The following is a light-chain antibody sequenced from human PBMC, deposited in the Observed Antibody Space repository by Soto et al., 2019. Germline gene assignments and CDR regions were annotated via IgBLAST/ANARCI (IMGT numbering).Light chain of an antibody. CDR3: QHYSLYSPWT. J-gene: IGKJ1*01. CDR1: QNINAC. Sequence: DIHITQSPSSFSLSVGDRVTITCRTSQNINACLAWYQQRTGQAPTLLIYDASTVQSGVPSRFSGSGSGTEFTLTISSLQPDDSATYYCQHYSLYSPWTFGRGTKVDI. V-gene: IGKV1-5*01. CDR2: DAS.